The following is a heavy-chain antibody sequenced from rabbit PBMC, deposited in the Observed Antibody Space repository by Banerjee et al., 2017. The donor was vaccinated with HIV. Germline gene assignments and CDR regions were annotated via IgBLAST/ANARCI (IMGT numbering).Heavy chain of an antibody. Sequence: QEQLEESGGDLVKPEGSLTLTCTASGFSFSSSYWICWVRQAPGKGLEWIACIYTVNSGSTYYASWAKGRFTISKTSSTTVTLQMTSLTAADTATYFCARGDGGSSYVSNGYKFWGQGTLVTVS. CDR2: IYTVNSGST. J-gene: IGHJ3*01. CDR1: GFSFSSSYW. CDR3: ARGDGGSSYVSNGYKF. V-gene: IGHV1S45*01. D-gene: IGHD8-1*01.